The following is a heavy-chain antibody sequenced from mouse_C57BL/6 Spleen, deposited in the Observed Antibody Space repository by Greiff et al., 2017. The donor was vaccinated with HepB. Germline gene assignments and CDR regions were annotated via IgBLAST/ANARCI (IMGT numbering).Heavy chain of an antibody. CDR2: IDPSDSYT. CDR1: GYTFTSYW. D-gene: IGHD1-1*01. Sequence: QVQLQQPGAELVKPGASVKLSCKASGYTFTSYWMQWVKQRPGQGLEWIGEIDPSDSYTNYNQKFKGKATLTVDTSSSTAYMQLSSLTSEDSAVYYCARGYYGSSPVYFDVWGTGTTVTVSS. J-gene: IGHJ1*03. V-gene: IGHV1-50*01. CDR3: ARGYYGSSPVYFDV.